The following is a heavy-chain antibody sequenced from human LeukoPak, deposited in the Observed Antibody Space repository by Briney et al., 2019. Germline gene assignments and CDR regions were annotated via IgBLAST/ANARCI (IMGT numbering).Heavy chain of an antibody. V-gene: IGHV3-23*01. J-gene: IGHJ4*02. CDR1: GFTFINFA. Sequence: PGGSLTLSFSASGFTFINFAISSGRQAPREGLEWGLAIGGDDPHYADSVKGRFVISRDDSRSTVDLQMSSLSAEDTAVYYCAKDGQSFNSMYDYFDSWGQGTLVTVSS. D-gene: IGHD2-8*01. CDR2: IGGDDP. CDR3: AKDGQSFNSMYDYFDS.